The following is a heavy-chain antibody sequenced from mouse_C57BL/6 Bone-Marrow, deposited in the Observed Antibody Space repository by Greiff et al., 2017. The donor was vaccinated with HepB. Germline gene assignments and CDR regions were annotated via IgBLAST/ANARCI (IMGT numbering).Heavy chain of an antibody. CDR3: ARRVTTVVATDYYAMGC. CDR1: GFTFSDYG. Sequence: EVKLMESGGGLVKPGGSLKLSCAASGFTFSDYGMHWVRQAPEKGLEWVAYISSGSSTIYYADTVKGRFTISRDNAKNTLFLQMTSLRSEDTAMYYFARRVTTVVATDYYAMGCWGQGTSVTVSS. J-gene: IGHJ4*01. CDR2: ISSGSSTI. V-gene: IGHV5-17*01. D-gene: IGHD1-1*01.